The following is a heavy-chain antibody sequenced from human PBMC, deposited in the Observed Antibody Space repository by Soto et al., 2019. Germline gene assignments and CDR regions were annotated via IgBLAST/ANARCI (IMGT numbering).Heavy chain of an antibody. Sequence: SVKVSCKASGGTFTSYDINGVRQATGQGLEWMGWMNPNRGNTGYAQKFQGRVTMTRNTSLSTAYMELSSLRSEDTAVYYCARERRSGAHNCFDPWGQGTLVTVSS. CDR3: ARERRSGAHNCFDP. CDR2: MNPNRGNT. CDR1: GGTFTSYD. J-gene: IGHJ5*02. V-gene: IGHV1-8*01. D-gene: IGHD6-19*01.